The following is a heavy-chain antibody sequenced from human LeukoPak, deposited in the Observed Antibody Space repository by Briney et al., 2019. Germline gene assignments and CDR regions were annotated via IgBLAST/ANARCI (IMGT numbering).Heavy chain of an antibody. Sequence: PSQTLSLTCTASGGSISSDDYYWSWIRQPPGTGLEWIGHITYSGSTDYSPSLRSRVTMSVDTSKNQFSLELDSVTAAETAMYFCARGGVGGYDYFDSWGQGTLVAVSS. V-gene: IGHV4-30-4*01. CDR3: ARGGVGGYDYFDS. D-gene: IGHD5-12*01. J-gene: IGHJ4*02. CDR1: GGSISSDDYY. CDR2: ITYSGST.